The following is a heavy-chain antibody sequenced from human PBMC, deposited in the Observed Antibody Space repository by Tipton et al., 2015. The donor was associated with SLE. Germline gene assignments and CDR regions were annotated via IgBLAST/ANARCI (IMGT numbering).Heavy chain of an antibody. V-gene: IGHV3-13*01. J-gene: IGHJ4*02. D-gene: IGHD3-16*01. CDR1: GFTFSRYD. Sequence: SLRLSCAASGFTFSRYDMHWVRQVTGRGLEWISAVGTTADRYYSDSVKGRFTVSRDDVMSSFYLQMYNLRGGDTGVYYCAGGTGVYFDHWGQGTLVAVSS. CDR2: VGTTADR. CDR3: AGGTGVYFDH.